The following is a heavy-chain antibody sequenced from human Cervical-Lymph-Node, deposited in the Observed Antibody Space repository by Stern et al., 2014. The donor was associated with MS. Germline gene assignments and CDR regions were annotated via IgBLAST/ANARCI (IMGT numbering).Heavy chain of an antibody. D-gene: IGHD5-24*01. CDR1: GFTFSTYG. CDR3: AKDITDGYNYGWYFDL. Sequence: VQLVESGGGVVQPGRSLRLSCAASGFTFSTYGMHWVRQAPGKGLEWVAVISYDGINKYYVDSVKGRFTISRDNSKNTLYLQMNSLRAEDTAVYYCAKDITDGYNYGWYFDLWGRGTLVTVSS. J-gene: IGHJ2*01. V-gene: IGHV3-30*18. CDR2: ISYDGINK.